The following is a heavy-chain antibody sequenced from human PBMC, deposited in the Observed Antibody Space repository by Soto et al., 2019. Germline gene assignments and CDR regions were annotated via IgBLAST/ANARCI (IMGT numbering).Heavy chain of an antibody. V-gene: IGHV1-69*13. CDR3: ARSRIQPKYNWFDP. Sequence: SVKVSCKASGGTFSSCAISWVRQAPGQGLEWMGGIIPIFGTANYAQKFQGRVTITADESTSTAYMELSSLRSEDTAVYYCARSRIQPKYNWFDPWGQGTLVTVSS. CDR1: GGTFSSCA. D-gene: IGHD5-18*01. J-gene: IGHJ5*02. CDR2: IIPIFGTA.